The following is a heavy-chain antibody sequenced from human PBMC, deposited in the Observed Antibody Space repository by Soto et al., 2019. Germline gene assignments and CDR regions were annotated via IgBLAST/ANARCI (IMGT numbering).Heavy chain of an antibody. Sequence: SETLSLTCAVSGGSISGSDGWSWVRQPPGKGLEWIGSIYYSGSAYYNPSLKRRVAISVDTSKNQFSLKLSSVTAADTAVYYGARHVAGYSRGLDYWGKGTLVTVCS. D-gene: IGHD6-19*01. CDR1: GGSISGSDG. J-gene: IGHJ4*02. CDR2: IYYSGSA. CDR3: ARHVAGYSRGLDY. V-gene: IGHV4-39*01.